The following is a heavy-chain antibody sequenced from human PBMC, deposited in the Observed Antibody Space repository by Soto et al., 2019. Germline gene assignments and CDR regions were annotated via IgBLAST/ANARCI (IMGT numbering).Heavy chain of an antibody. CDR1: GFTFSSYS. J-gene: IGHJ4*02. D-gene: IGHD2-8*01. V-gene: IGHV3-48*01. Sequence: VQLVESGGGLVQPGGSLRLSCAASGFTFSSYSMNWVRQAPGKGLEWVSYISSSSTIYYADSVKGRFTISRDNAKNSLYLQMNSLRAEDTAVYYCARGQYCTNGVCYRFDYWGQGTLVTVSS. CDR3: ARGQYCTNGVCYRFDY. CDR2: ISSSSTI.